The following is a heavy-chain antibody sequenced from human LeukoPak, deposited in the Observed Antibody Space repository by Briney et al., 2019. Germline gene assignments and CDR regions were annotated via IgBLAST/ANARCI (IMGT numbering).Heavy chain of an antibody. Sequence: GGSLRLSCAASGFDFSTYAMHWVRLTPGKGLEFVSAISKSGDDTSYGNDVKGRFTVSRDNIKNTVDLEMGSLRVDDTGIYYCARIPEYWGQGTVVTVSS. CDR2: ISKSGDDT. D-gene: IGHD2-2*01. V-gene: IGHV3-64*01. CDR3: ARIPEY. J-gene: IGHJ1*01. CDR1: GFDFSTYA.